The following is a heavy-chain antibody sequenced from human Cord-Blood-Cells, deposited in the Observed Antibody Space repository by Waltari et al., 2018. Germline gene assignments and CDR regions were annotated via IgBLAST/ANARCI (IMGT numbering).Heavy chain of an antibody. Sequence: QMQLVQSGPEVKKPGTSVKVSCKASGFTFTSSAVQWVRQARGQRLEWIGWIVVGSGNTNDAQKFQERVTITRDMSTSTAYMELSSLRSEDTAVYYCAADLYSSSLGWFDPWGQGTLVTVSS. J-gene: IGHJ5*02. CDR2: IVVGSGNT. V-gene: IGHV1-58*01. CDR3: AADLYSSSLGWFDP. CDR1: GFTFTSSA. D-gene: IGHD6-13*01.